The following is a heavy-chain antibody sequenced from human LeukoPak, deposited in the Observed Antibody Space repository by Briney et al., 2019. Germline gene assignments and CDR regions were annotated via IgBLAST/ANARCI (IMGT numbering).Heavy chain of an antibody. CDR2: IISSSSYT. CDR1: GFTVSSNY. V-gene: IGHV3-11*06. Sequence: PGGALRRSFAAAGFTVSSNYMSWLRRAAGKGLEWVSYIISSSSYTNYADSVKGRFTISRDNAKNSLYLQMNSLRAEDTAVYYCARDRRTSGMDVWGQGTTVTVSS. J-gene: IGHJ6*02. CDR3: ARDRRTSGMDV.